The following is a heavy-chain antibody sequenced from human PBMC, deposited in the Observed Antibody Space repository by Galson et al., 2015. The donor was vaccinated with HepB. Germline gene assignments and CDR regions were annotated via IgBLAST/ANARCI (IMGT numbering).Heavy chain of an antibody. Sequence: QSGAEVKKPGESLRISCKGSGYSFTSYWISWVRQMPGKGLEWMGRIDPSDSYTNYSPSFQGHVTISADKSISTAYLQWSSLKASDTAMYYCARHLIAAAGYYYYGMDVWGQGTTVTVSS. CDR2: IDPSDSYT. V-gene: IGHV5-10-1*01. J-gene: IGHJ6*02. CDR3: ARHLIAAAGYYYYGMDV. D-gene: IGHD6-13*01. CDR1: GYSFTSYW.